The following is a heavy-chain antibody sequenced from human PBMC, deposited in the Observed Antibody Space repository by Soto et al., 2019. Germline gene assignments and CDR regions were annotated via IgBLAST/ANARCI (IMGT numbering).Heavy chain of an antibody. J-gene: IGHJ4*02. CDR2: IYHSGST. V-gene: IGHV4-4*02. CDR1: GGSISSSNW. CDR3: ARDIAAVAATGDY. Sequence: AETLSLTCAVSGGSISSSNWWSWVRQPPGKGLEWIGEIYHSGSTNYNPSLKSRVTISVDKSKNQFSLKLSSVTAADTAVYYCARDIAAVAATGDYWGQGTLVTVSS. D-gene: IGHD6-19*01.